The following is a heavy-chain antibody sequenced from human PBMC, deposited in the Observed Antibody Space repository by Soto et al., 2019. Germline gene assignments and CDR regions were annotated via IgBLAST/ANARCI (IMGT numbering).Heavy chain of an antibody. CDR2: IYYSGST. J-gene: IGHJ4*02. V-gene: IGHV4-39*01. Sequence: QLLESGPGLVKPSETLSLTCTVSGGSISSSSYYWGWIRQPPGKGLEWIGSIYYSGSTYYNPSLKSRVTISVDTSKNQFSLKLSSVTAADTAVYYCASVGPGRYYFDYWGQGTLVTVSS. CDR1: GGSISSSSYY. CDR3: ASVGPGRYYFDY.